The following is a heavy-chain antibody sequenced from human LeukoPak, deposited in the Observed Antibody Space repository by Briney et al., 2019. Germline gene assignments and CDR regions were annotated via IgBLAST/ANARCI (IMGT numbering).Heavy chain of an antibody. CDR3: ARSGYYSSGSLPDY. J-gene: IGHJ4*02. Sequence: SETLSLTCTVSGGSISSYYWSWIRQPPGKGLEWIGEINHSGSTNYNPSLKSRVTISVDTSKNQFSLKLSSVTAADTAVYYCARSGYYSSGSLPDYWGQGTLVTVSS. V-gene: IGHV4-34*01. D-gene: IGHD3-10*01. CDR1: GGSISSYY. CDR2: INHSGST.